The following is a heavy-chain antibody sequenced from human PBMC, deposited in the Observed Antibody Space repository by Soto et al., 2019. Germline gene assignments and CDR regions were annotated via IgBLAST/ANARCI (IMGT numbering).Heavy chain of an antibody. D-gene: IGHD4-4*01. J-gene: IGHJ6*02. CDR2: ISTSSSPR. CDR3: ARSRDGYSFYFYYGMDG. Sequence: PGGSLRLSCAASGFTFRHYSMHWVRQAPGKGLEWVAYISTSSSPRYYADSVKGRFTISRDNDRSTLYLQMNSLRAEDTAVYYCARSRDGYSFYFYYGMDGWGQGTTVTVSS. CDR1: GFTFRHYS. V-gene: IGHV3-48*01.